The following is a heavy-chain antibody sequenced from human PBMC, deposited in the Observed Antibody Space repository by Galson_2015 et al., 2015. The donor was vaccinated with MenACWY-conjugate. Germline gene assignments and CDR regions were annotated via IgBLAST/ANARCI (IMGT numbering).Heavy chain of an antibody. D-gene: IGHD1-20*01. J-gene: IGHJ5*02. CDR3: ARTFLTGTTRWFDP. V-gene: IGHV1-18*01. CDR1: GYTFASYG. Sequence: SVKVSCKASGYTFASYGISWVRQAPGQGLEWMGWISAYSGNTNYAQKLQGRVTMTTDTSTSTAYMELRSLRSDDTAVYYCARTFLTGTTRWFDPWGQGTLVTVSS. CDR2: ISAYSGNT.